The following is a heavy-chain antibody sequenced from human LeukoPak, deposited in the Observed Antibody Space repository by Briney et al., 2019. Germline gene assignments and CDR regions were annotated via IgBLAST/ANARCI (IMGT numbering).Heavy chain of an antibody. J-gene: IGHJ4*02. CDR2: INSAGST. CDR3: AKDQNTVATAPFDY. CDR1: GSTFSSYA. D-gene: IGHD4-17*01. Sequence: PGGSLRLSCAASGSTFSSYAMSWVRQAPGKGLEWVSAINSAGSTYYGDSVRGRFTISRDNSKNVLHLQMNSLRAEDTALYYCAKDQNTVATAPFDYWGLGTLVTVSS. V-gene: IGHV3-23*01.